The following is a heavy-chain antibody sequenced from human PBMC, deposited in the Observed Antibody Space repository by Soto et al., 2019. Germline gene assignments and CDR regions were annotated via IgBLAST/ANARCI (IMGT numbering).Heavy chain of an antibody. CDR1: GFTFSSYW. D-gene: IGHD5-12*01. CDR3: ARRPAVWLRLPNQFPYYYGMDV. J-gene: IGHJ6*02. V-gene: IGHV3-7*05. CDR2: IKQDGSEK. Sequence: GGSLRLSCAASGFTFSSYWMSWVRQAPGKGLEWVANIKQDGSEKYYVDSVKGRFTISRDNAKNSLYLQMNSLRAEDTAVYYCARRPAVWLRLPNQFPYYYGMDVWGQGTTVTVSS.